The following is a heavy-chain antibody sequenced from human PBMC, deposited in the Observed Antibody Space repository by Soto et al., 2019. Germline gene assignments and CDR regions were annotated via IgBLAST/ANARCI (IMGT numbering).Heavy chain of an antibody. CDR2: VNEDGSEK. J-gene: IGHJ4*02. CDR3: ARLRSGWSIDY. D-gene: IGHD6-19*01. Sequence: EVQLVESGGGLVQPGGSLRLSCAASGFSFSGNWMTWVRQAPGKGLEWVANVNEDGSEKNYVDYVKGRFTISRDNAKNSLYLQMNSLTAADTAVYYCARLRSGWSIDYGGQGALVSVSS. CDR1: GFSFSGNW. V-gene: IGHV3-7*03.